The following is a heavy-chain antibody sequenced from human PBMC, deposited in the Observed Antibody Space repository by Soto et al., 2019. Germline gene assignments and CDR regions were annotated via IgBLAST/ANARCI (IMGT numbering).Heavy chain of an antibody. CDR3: ARRVLYSSSSGQDYYCYGMDV. V-gene: IGHV1-69*13. Sequence: GASVKVSCKASGGTFSSYAISWVRQAPGQGLERMGGIIPTFGTANYAQKFQGRVTITADESTSTAYMELSSLRSEDTAVYYCARRVLYSSSSGQDYYCYGMDVWGQGITVTVS. CDR1: GGTFSSYA. J-gene: IGHJ6*02. CDR2: IIPTFGTA. D-gene: IGHD6-6*01.